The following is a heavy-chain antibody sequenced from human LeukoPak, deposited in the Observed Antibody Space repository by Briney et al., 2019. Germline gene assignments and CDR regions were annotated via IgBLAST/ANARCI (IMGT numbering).Heavy chain of an antibody. CDR1: GGSISSYC. CDR2: IYYSGST. Sequence: SETLSLTCTVSGGSISSYCWSWIRQPPGKGLEWIGYIYYSGSTNYNPSLKSRVTISVDTSKNQFSLKLSSVTAADTAVYYCARRRDSSGYVDYWGQGTLVTVSS. J-gene: IGHJ4*02. V-gene: IGHV4-59*08. D-gene: IGHD3-22*01. CDR3: ARRRDSSGYVDY.